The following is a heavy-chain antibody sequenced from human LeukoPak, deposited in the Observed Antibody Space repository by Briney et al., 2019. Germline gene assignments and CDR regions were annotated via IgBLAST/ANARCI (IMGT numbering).Heavy chain of an antibody. J-gene: IGHJ3*02. CDR2: ISYIGST. Sequence: LETLSLTCAVSGDSFSSHYWTWIRQPPGKGLEWIGYISYIGSTNYNPSLKSRVTISIDTSKNQFSLKLSFVTAADTAVYYCARDLVTVTKGFDIWGQGTMVSVSS. CDR3: ARDLVTVTKGFDI. CDR1: GDSFSSHY. V-gene: IGHV4-59*11. D-gene: IGHD4-17*01.